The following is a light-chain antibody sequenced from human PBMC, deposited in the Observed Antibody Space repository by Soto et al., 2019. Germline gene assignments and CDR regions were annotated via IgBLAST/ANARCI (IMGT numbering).Light chain of an antibody. Sequence: DIVMTQSPDSLAVSLGERATINCKSSQSVLYSSNNKNYLAWSQQKPGQPPKLLIYWASTRESGVPDRFSGSGSGTDFTLTISSLQAEDVAVYYCQQYYGTPPTFGRGTMVEIK. J-gene: IGKJ1*01. CDR3: QQYYGTPPT. CDR2: WAS. V-gene: IGKV4-1*01. CDR1: QSVLYSSNNKNY.